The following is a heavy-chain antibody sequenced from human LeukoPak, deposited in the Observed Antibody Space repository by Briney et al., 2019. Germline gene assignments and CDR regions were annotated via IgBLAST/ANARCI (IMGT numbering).Heavy chain of an antibody. J-gene: IGHJ4*02. D-gene: IGHD2-2*01. CDR2: INPNSGGT. Sequence: GASVKVSCKASGYTFTSYGINWVRQAPGQGLEWMGWINPNSGGTNYAQKFQGRVTMTRDTSISTAYMELSRLRSDDTAVYYCARGIVVVPSTSVWGQGTLVTVSS. CDR3: ARGIVVVPSTSV. CDR1: GYTFTSYG. V-gene: IGHV1-2*02.